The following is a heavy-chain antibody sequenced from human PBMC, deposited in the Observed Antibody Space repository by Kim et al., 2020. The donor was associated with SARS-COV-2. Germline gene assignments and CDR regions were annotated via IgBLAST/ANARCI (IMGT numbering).Heavy chain of an antibody. CDR3: ARDGSYYYGSGSYRFTEYFQH. CDR2: IIPIFGTA. CDR1: GGTFSSYA. V-gene: IGHV1-69*13. Sequence: SVKVSCKASGGTFSSYAISWVRQAPEQGLEWMGGIIPIFGTANYAQKFQGRVTITADESTSTAYMELSSLRSEDTAVYYCARDGSYYYGSGSYRFTEYFQHWGQGTLVTFSS. J-gene: IGHJ1*01. D-gene: IGHD3-10*01.